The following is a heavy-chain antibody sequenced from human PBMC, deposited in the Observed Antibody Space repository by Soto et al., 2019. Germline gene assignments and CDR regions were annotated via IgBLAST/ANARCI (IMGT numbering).Heavy chain of an antibody. J-gene: IGHJ4*02. CDR2: ISSSSSTI. V-gene: IGHV3-48*02. D-gene: IGHD3-3*01. Sequence: GGSLRLSCAASGFTFSSYSMNWVRQAPGKGLEWVSYISSSSSTIYYADSVKGRFTISRDNAKNSLYLQMNSLRDEDTAVYYCARSRFWSGRGKYYFDYWGQGTLVTVSS. CDR3: ARSRFWSGRGKYYFDY. CDR1: GFTFSSYS.